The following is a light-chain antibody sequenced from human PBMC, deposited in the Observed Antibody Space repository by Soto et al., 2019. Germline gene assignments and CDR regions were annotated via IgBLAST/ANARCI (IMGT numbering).Light chain of an antibody. Sequence: QSALTRPASVSGSPGQSITISCTGTSSDVGSYDLVSWYQHHPGKVPKLMVYEGTKRPSGVSDRFSGSKSGNTASLTISGLQAEDEAEYFCISYKTDDTFLFGTGTKVTVL. CDR1: SSDVGSYDL. CDR2: EGT. J-gene: IGLJ1*01. V-gene: IGLV2-14*02. CDR3: ISYKTDDTFL.